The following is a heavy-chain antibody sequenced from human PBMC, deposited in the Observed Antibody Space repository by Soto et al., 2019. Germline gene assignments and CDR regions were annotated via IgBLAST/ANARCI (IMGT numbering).Heavy chain of an antibody. D-gene: IGHD3-22*01. CDR2: IYYSGST. Sequence: SETLSLTCTVSGGSVNSGSYYWSWIRQPPGEGLEWIGYIYYSGSTNYNPSLKSRVTISVDKSKNQFSLKLSSVTAADTAVYYCAREQYYYDSSGYYPGVWGQVPLVTVSP. J-gene: IGHJ4*02. CDR3: AREQYYYDSSGYYPGV. CDR1: GGSVNSGSYY. V-gene: IGHV4-61*01.